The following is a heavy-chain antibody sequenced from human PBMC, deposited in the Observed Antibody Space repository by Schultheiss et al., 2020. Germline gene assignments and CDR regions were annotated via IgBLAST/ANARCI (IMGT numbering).Heavy chain of an antibody. Sequence: GGSLRLSCAASGFTFSNFAMSWVRQAPGKGLEWVSGISDRGISTYYADSVKGRFTISRDNPRNTLYLQMNSLRAEDTAKYYCARDQGCSSTSCPYYMDVWGKGTTVTVSS. CDR2: ISDRGIST. J-gene: IGHJ6*03. CDR1: GFTFSNFA. CDR3: ARDQGCSSTSCPYYMDV. D-gene: IGHD2-2*01. V-gene: IGHV3-23*01.